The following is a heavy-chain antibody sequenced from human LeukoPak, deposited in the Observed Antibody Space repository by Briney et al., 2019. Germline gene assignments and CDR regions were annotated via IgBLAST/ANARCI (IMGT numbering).Heavy chain of an antibody. J-gene: IGHJ4*02. CDR2: IKQDGSEK. V-gene: IGHV3-7*01. Sequence: GGSLRLSCAASGFTFSTYWMSWVRQAPGKGLEWVANIKQDGSEKFYVDSVKGRFTISRDNAKNSLYLQMNSLRAEDTAVYYCARSSSGYYYPYFDYWGQGTLVTVSS. CDR3: ARSSSGYYYPYFDY. D-gene: IGHD3-22*01. CDR1: GFTFSTYW.